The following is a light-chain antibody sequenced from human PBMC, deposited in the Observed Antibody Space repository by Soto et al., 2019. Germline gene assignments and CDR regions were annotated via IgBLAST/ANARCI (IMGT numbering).Light chain of an antibody. CDR3: QQGYSTTPIT. CDR1: QSIKNY. Sequence: DIQVTQSPSSLSAAIGDRVTITCRASQSIKNYLNWYQHKPGAAPKLLIFGASNLESGVPSRFSGSGSGTEFTLSISSLQPEDFATYYCQQGYSTTPITFGQGTRLEIK. CDR2: GAS. J-gene: IGKJ5*01. V-gene: IGKV1-39*01.